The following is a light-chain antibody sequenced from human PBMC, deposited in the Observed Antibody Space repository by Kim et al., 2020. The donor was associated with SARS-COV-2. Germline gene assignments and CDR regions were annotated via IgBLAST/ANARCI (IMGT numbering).Light chain of an antibody. CDR1: SSDVGAYNY. CDR2: DVT. V-gene: IGLV2-14*03. CDR3: NSYTTSRTYV. J-gene: IGLJ1*01. Sequence: QSALTQPASVSGSPGQSITMSCTGTSSDVGAYNYVSWYQQHPGRAPKLVIYDVTNRPSGVSNRFSASKSGNTASLTISGLQAEDEADYFCNSYTTSRTYVFGSGTKVTVL.